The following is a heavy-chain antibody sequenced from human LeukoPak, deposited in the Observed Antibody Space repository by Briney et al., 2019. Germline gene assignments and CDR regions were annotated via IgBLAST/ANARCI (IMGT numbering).Heavy chain of an antibody. Sequence: GGSLRLSCAASGFTFSSYSMNWVRQAPGKGLEWVSYMSSSFYSIYYADAVKGRFTISRDNAKNSLYLQMNSLRAEDTAVYYCARLYYYYMDVWGKGTTVTISS. V-gene: IGHV3-48*01. CDR1: GFTFSSYS. CDR2: MSSSFYSI. CDR3: ARLYYYYMDV. J-gene: IGHJ6*03.